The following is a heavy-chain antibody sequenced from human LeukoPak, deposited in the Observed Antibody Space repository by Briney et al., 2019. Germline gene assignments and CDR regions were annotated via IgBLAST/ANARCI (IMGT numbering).Heavy chain of an antibody. CDR1: GGTFSSYA. D-gene: IGHD3-10*01. Sequence: GASVKVSCKASGGTFSSYAISWVRQAPGQGLEWMGGIIPIFGTANYAQKFQGRVTITADESTSTAYMELSSLRSEDTAVYYCARDRPGQIWFGELWLDYWGQGTLVTVSS. V-gene: IGHV1-69*13. J-gene: IGHJ4*02. CDR2: IIPIFGTA. CDR3: ARDRPGQIWFGELWLDY.